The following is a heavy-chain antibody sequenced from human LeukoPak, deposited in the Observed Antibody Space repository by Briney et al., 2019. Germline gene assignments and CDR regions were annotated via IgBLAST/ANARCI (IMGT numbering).Heavy chain of an antibody. Sequence: GGSLRLSCAASGFTFSNYEMNWVRQAPGKGLEWVSYISSSGSAIYYTDSVKGRFTISRDNAKNSLHLQMNSLRAEDTAVYYCARSLGSGAAWGQGTLVTVSS. CDR3: ARSLGSGAA. CDR2: ISSSGSAI. V-gene: IGHV3-48*03. D-gene: IGHD2-15*01. CDR1: GFTFSNYE. J-gene: IGHJ4*02.